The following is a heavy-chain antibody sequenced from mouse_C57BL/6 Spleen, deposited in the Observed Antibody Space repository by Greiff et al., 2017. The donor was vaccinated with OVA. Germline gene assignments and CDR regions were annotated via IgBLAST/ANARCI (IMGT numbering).Heavy chain of an antibody. CDR3: ARGVTTVVAYYFDY. CDR1: GYTFTSYW. Sequence: VQLQQPGAELVKPGASVKLSCKASGYTFTSYWMPWVKQRPGQGLEWIGELDPSDSYTNYNHKFKGKATLTVDTSSSTAYMQLSSLTSEDSAVYYCARGVTTVVAYYFDYWGQGTTLTVSS. CDR2: LDPSDSYT. V-gene: IGHV1-50*01. J-gene: IGHJ2*01. D-gene: IGHD1-1*01.